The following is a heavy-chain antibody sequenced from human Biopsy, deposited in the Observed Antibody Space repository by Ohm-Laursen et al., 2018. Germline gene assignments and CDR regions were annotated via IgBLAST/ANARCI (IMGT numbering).Heavy chain of an antibody. D-gene: IGHD3-9*01. CDR3: ATKLTGYFHH. V-gene: IGHV1-69*06. CDR2: NIPILGTG. CDR1: EGTFSNYG. Sequence: SSVKVSCKAPEGTFSNYGVNWVRQAPGQGLEWLGGNIPILGTGNYAHQFQDRVTVVADTSTSTATMELRSLRSNDTAVYYCATKLTGYFHHWGQGTLVIVSS. J-gene: IGHJ1*01.